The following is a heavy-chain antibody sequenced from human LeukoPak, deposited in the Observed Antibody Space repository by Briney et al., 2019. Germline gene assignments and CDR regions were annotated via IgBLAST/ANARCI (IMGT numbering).Heavy chain of an antibody. CDR1: GGSISSGDYY. Sequence: PSQTLSLTCTVSGGSISSGDYYWSWIRQPPGKGLEWIGYIYYSGSTYYNPSLKSRVTISVDTSKNQFSLKLSSVTAADTAVYYCARFRSWYSYFDYWGQGTLVTVSS. D-gene: IGHD6-13*01. CDR2: IYYSGST. J-gene: IGHJ4*02. CDR3: ARFRSWYSYFDY. V-gene: IGHV4-30-4*01.